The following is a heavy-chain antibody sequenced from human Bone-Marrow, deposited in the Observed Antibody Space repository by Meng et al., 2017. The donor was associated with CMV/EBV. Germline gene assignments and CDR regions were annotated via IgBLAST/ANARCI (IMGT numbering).Heavy chain of an antibody. D-gene: IGHD3-22*01. CDR3: AREREYYYDSSGAPIRHWVDP. CDR1: YG. CDR2: ISAYNGNT. V-gene: IGHV1-18*01. J-gene: IGHJ5*02. Sequence: YGISWVRQAPGQGLEWMGWISAYNGNTNYAQKLQGRVTMTTDTSTSTAYMELRSLRSDDTAVYYCAREREYYYDSSGAPIRHWVDPWGQGTLVTVSS.